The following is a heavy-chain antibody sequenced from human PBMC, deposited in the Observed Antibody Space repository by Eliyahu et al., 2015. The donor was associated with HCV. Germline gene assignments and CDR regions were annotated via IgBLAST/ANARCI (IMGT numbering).Heavy chain of an antibody. J-gene: IGHJ6*02. V-gene: IGHV3-20*04. CDR3: ARAGGWYTDYYYYYGMDV. Sequence: EVQLVESGGGVVRPGGSLRLSCAASGFTFDDYGXSWVRQAPGKGLEWVSGINWNGGSTGYADSVKGRFTISRDNAKNSLYLQMNSLRAEDTALYYCARAGGWYTDYYYYYGMDVWGQGTTVTVSS. CDR1: GFTFDDYG. CDR2: INWNGGST. D-gene: IGHD6-19*01.